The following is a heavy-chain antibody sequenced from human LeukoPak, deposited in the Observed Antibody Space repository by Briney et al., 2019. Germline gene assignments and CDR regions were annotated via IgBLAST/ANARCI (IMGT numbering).Heavy chain of an antibody. CDR1: GFTFSSYA. V-gene: IGHV3-23*01. D-gene: IGHD3-22*01. J-gene: IGHJ3*02. CDR3: ARETYYYDSSGYAVVHAFDI. Sequence: PGGSLRLSCAASGFTFSSYAMSWVRQAPGKGLEWVSAISGSGGSTYYADSVKGRFTISRDNSKNTLYLQMNSLRAEDTAVYYCARETYYYDSSGYAVVHAFDIWGQGTMVTVSS. CDR2: ISGSGGST.